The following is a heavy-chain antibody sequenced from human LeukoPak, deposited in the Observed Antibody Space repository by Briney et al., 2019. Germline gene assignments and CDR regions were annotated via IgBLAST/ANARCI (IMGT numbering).Heavy chain of an antibody. CDR2: ISSSSRYI. CDR3: ARDFAGHCSSSNCYADY. D-gene: IGHD2-2*01. CDR1: GFTFSSYS. V-gene: IGHV3-21*01. J-gene: IGHJ4*02. Sequence: GGSLRLSCAVSGFTFSSYSMNWVRQAPGKGLEWVSSISSSSRYIYYADSVKGRLTISRDNAKNSLYLQLSSLRAEDTAVYYCARDFAGHCSSSNCYADYWGQGTLVTVSS.